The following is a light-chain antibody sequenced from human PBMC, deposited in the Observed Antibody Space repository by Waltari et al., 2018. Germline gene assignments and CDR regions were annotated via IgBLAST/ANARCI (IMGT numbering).Light chain of an antibody. CDR2: TND. V-gene: IGLV1-44*01. CDR1: RANIGATN. CDR3: ATWDDSLNGPV. Sequence: QSVLIQPPSASATPGQSVYISCSGSRANIGATNVHWYHQVPGAAPKLLLYTNDPRPSGVSDRFSAFKSGTSASLATSGLQSEDEGDYYCATWDDSLNGPVFGGGTKLTVL. J-gene: IGLJ2*01.